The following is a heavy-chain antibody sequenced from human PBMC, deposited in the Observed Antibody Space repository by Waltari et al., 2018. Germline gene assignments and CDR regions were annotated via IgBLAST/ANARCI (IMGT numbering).Heavy chain of an antibody. V-gene: IGHV4-38-2*01. CDR3: ARQGDGYNFDY. CDR2: IYHSGST. CDR1: GYSISSGSY. J-gene: IGHJ4*02. Sequence: QVQLQESGPGLVKPSETLSLTCAVSGYSISSGSYWGWIRQPPGKGLEWIGSIYHSGSTYYNPSLKSRVTISVDTSKNQFSLKLSSVTAADTAVYYCARQGDGYNFDYWGQGTLVTVSS. D-gene: IGHD5-12*01.